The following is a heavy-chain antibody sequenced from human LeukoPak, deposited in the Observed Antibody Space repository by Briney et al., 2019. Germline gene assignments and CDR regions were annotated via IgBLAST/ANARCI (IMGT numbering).Heavy chain of an antibody. CDR1: GYTFTKYY. CDR2: INPIGGSA. J-gene: IGHJ4*02. D-gene: IGHD3-16*02. V-gene: IGHV1-46*01. CDR3: ARVSGMGELSVEVDY. Sequence: ASVKVSCKASGYTFTKYYIHWVRQAPGQGLEWMGKINPIGGSATYAQKLQGRVTMTRDTSTSTVYMELSSLKSEDTAVFYCARVSGMGELSVEVDYRGQRTLVTVSS.